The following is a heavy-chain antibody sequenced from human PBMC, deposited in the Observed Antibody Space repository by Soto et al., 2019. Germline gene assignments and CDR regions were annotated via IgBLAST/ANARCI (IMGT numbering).Heavy chain of an antibody. D-gene: IGHD6-13*01. J-gene: IGHJ5*02. CDR2: MNPNSGNT. Sequence: QVQLVQSGAEVKKPGASVKVSCKASGYTFTSYDINWVRQATGQGLEWMGWMNPNSGNTGYAQKFQGRVTMTRNTSISTACMVLSSLRSEDTAVYYCARMQQLVPYWFDPWGQGTLVTVSS. CDR3: ARMQQLVPYWFDP. V-gene: IGHV1-8*01. CDR1: GYTFTSYD.